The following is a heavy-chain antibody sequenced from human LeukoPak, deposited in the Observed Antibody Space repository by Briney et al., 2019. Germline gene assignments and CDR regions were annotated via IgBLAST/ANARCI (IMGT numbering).Heavy chain of an antibody. CDR1: GYSFTSYD. V-gene: IGHV1-8*03. CDR3: SRGLATYSRSPALDS. D-gene: IGHD6-13*01. CDR2: LNLNPNSGNT. Sequence: ASVRVSCNASGYSFTSYDINWVRQPPGQGLEWVAWLNLNPNSGNTGYAPTVQGRFTISRDISINSAYLEMYSLREDDTAVYYFSRGLATYSRSPALDSWGQGTLVIVSS. J-gene: IGHJ5*02.